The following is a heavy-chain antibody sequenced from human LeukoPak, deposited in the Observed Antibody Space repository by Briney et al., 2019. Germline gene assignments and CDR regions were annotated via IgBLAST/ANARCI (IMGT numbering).Heavy chain of an antibody. CDR3: AKAPFTRYDYGDYQFDY. V-gene: IGHV3-23*01. CDR1: GFTLSSYA. Sequence: GGSLRLSCAASGFTLSSYAMSWVRQAPGKGLEWVSAISGSGGSTYYADSVKGRFTISRDNSKNTLYLQMNSLRAEDTAVYYCAKAPFTRYDYGDYQFDYWGQGTLVTVSS. D-gene: IGHD4-17*01. CDR2: ISGSGGST. J-gene: IGHJ4*02.